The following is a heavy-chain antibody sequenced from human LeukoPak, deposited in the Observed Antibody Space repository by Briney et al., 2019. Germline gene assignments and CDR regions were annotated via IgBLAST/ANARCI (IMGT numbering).Heavy chain of an antibody. J-gene: IGHJ4*02. Sequence: GGSLRLSCAASGFTFSRNAMNWVRQAPGKGLEWVSFISSSSNYMSYADSVKGRFTISRDNAKNPLYLQMNSLRAEDTAVYYCARPLDSSNNYFDYWGQGTLVTVSA. CDR2: ISSSSNYM. D-gene: IGHD6-13*01. V-gene: IGHV3-21*01. CDR3: ARPLDSSNNYFDY. CDR1: GFTFSRNA.